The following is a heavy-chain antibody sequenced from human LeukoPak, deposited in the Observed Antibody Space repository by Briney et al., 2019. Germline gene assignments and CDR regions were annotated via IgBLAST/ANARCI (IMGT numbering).Heavy chain of an antibody. CDR1: GGSFSGYY. CDR2: INHSGST. J-gene: IGHJ4*02. Sequence: KPSETLSLTCAVYGGSFSGYYWSRIRQPPGKGLEWIGEINHSGSTNYNPSLKSRVTISVDTSKNQFSLKLSSVTAADTAVYYCARDRVRYDSSGYYSKAFDYWGQGTLVTVSS. V-gene: IGHV4-34*01. CDR3: ARDRVRYDSSGYYSKAFDY. D-gene: IGHD3-22*01.